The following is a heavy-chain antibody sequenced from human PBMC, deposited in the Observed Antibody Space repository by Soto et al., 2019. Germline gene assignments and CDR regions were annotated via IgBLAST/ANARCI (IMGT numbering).Heavy chain of an antibody. J-gene: IGHJ6*02. Sequence: PGGSLRLSFAASGFPFSSYYMSWVRQAPGKGLEWVATTNQDETESYYVDSVKGRFTISRDNAQNLLSLQLNSLRGDDTALYFCARDLDTAAGSYYYYYYGMDVWGQGTTVTVSS. V-gene: IGHV3-7*01. CDR2: TNQDETES. D-gene: IGHD6-13*01. CDR3: ARDLDTAAGSYYYYYYGMDV. CDR1: GFPFSSYY.